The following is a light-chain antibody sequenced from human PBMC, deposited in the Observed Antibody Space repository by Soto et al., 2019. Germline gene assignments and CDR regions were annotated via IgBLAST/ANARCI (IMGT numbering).Light chain of an antibody. J-gene: IGKJ3*01. CDR2: AAS. CDR3: QQRTSYYT. CDR1: QGIASY. V-gene: IGKV1-9*01. Sequence: IPLTQSPSSLSASVGDRVTITCRASQGIASYLAWYQQKPGKAPKLLIYAASSLQSGVPSRFRRSGSGTDFTLTIPSLPPEDFATYYDQQRTSYYTFGRGSKVDI.